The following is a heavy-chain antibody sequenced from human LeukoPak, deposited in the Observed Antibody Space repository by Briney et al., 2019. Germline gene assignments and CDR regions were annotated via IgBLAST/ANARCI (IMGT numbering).Heavy chain of an antibody. V-gene: IGHV1-69*13. J-gene: IGHJ6*04. D-gene: IGHD3-10*01. CDR3: ARGSRTGEFLYHGMDV. Sequence: EASVKVSCKASGGTFSSYAISWVRQAPGQGLEWMGGIIPIFGTANYAQKFQGRVTITADESTSTAYMELSSLRSEDTAVYYCARGSRTGEFLYHGMDVWGKGTTVTVSS. CDR1: GGTFSSYA. CDR2: IIPIFGTA.